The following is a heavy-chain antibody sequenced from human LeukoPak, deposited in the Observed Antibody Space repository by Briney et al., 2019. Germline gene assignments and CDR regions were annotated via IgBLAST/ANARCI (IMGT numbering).Heavy chain of an antibody. CDR1: GFSFNDYS. Sequence: GGSLRLSCAASGFSFNDYSMSWVRQAPGKGLGWVSAISGSGGSTYYADSVKGRFTISRDNSKNTLYLQMNSLRAEDTAVYYCAKGLGSITMIVVVINYLDYWGQGTLVTVSS. CDR3: AKGLGSITMIVVVINYLDY. D-gene: IGHD3-22*01. V-gene: IGHV3-23*01. CDR2: ISGSGGST. J-gene: IGHJ4*02.